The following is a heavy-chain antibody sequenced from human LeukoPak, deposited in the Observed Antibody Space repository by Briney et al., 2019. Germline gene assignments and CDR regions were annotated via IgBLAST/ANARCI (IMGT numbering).Heavy chain of an antibody. J-gene: IGHJ3*02. CDR3: IINRGGAAAGDDALDI. V-gene: IGHV3-73*01. Sequence: PGGSLRLSCAASGFTFSGSAIHWVRQASGKGLEWLGRIRNKGNNYATAYGASLKGRFSISRDDSKNTAYLQMNSLKIEDTAVYHCIINRGGAAAGDDALDIWGQGTVVTVSS. D-gene: IGHD6-13*01. CDR2: IRNKGNNYAT. CDR1: GFTFSGSA.